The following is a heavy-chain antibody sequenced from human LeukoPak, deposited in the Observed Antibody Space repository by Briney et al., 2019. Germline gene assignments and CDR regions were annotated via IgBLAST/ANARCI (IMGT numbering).Heavy chain of an antibody. CDR1: GGTFSSYA. D-gene: IGHD6-13*01. Sequence: ASVKVSCKASGGTFSSYAISWVRQAPGQGLEWMGGIIPIFGTANYAQKFQGRVTITADESTSTAYMELSSLRSEDTAVYYCARNLGGSSWVFDYWGQGTLVTVSS. V-gene: IGHV1-69*01. CDR2: IIPIFGTA. CDR3: ARNLGGSSWVFDY. J-gene: IGHJ4*02.